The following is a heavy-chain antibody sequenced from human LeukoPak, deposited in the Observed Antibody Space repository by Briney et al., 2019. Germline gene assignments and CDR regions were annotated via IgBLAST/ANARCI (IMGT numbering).Heavy chain of an antibody. Sequence: HPGGSLRLSCAASGFTFSSYGMHWVRQAPGKGLEWVAFIRYDGSNKYYADSVKGRFTISRDNSKNTLYLQMNSLRAEDTAVYYCAKARGYSSSWYEANWLDPWGQGTLVTVSS. CDR1: GFTFSSYG. J-gene: IGHJ5*02. D-gene: IGHD6-13*01. CDR3: AKARGYSSSWYEANWLDP. V-gene: IGHV3-30*02. CDR2: IRYDGSNK.